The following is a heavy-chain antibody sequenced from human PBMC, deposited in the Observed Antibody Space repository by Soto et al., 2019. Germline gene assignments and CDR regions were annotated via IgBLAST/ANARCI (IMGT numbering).Heavy chain of an antibody. V-gene: IGHV3-30*04. D-gene: IGHD1-26*01. Sequence: GGSLRLSCAASGFTFSDYPMHWVRQAPGKGLEWVAVISYDGRVKYYVDSVKGRFTISRDDSKNTLYLQMNSLRVDDTAVYYCARDFIVGAPDYFDYWRQGTLDTVSS. CDR1: GFTFSDYP. CDR2: ISYDGRVK. CDR3: ARDFIVGAPDYFDY. J-gene: IGHJ4*02.